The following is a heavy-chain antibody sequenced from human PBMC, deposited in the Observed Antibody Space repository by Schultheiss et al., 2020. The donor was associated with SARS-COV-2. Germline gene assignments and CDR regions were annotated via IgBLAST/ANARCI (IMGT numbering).Heavy chain of an antibody. J-gene: IGHJ4*02. CDR3: ARYDFWNHFDY. V-gene: IGHV3-30*07. Sequence: GESLKISCAASGFTFSSYAMHWVRQAPGKGLEWVAVISYDGSNKYYADSVKGRFTISRDNAKNSLYLQMNSLRAEDTAVYYCARYDFWNHFDYWGQGTLVTVSS. D-gene: IGHD3-3*01. CDR2: ISYDGSNK. CDR1: GFTFSSYA.